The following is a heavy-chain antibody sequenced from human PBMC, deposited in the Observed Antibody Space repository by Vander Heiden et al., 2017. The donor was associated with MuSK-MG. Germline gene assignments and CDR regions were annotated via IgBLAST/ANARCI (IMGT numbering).Heavy chain of an antibody. CDR2: INHSGST. CDR1: GGSFSGYY. D-gene: IGHD6-19*01. Sequence: QVQLQQWGAGLLKPSETLSLTCAVYGGSFSGYYWSWIRQPPGKGLEWIGEINHSGSTNYNPSLNSRVTISVDTSKNQFSLKLSSVTAADTAVYYCARRPTPISSGGFFDYWGQGTLVTVSS. CDR3: ARRPTPISSGGFFDY. V-gene: IGHV4-34*01. J-gene: IGHJ4*02.